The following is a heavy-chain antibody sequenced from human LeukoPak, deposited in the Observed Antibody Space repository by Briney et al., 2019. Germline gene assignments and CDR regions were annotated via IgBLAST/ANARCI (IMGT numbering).Heavy chain of an antibody. CDR1: GFTFRSYG. CDR2: ISSGSESI. V-gene: IGHV3-48*04. Sequence: GGSLRLSCAASGFTFRSYGMNWVRQAPGKGPEWLSYISSGSESIYYADSVEGRFTMSRDNAKNSLYPQMNSLRVEDTAVYYCVRASREGYDYWGQGTLVTVSA. D-gene: IGHD5-24*01. J-gene: IGHJ4*02. CDR3: VRASREGYDY.